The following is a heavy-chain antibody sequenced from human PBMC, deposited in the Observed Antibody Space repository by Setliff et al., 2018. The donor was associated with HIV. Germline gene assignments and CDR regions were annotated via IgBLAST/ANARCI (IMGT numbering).Heavy chain of an antibody. CDR2: IDPSGSRI. CDR1: EFTLSGYS. CDR3: AKVDNGHCTSASCRDFDY. Sequence: GGSLRLSCAASEFTLSGYSMSWVRQVPGKGLEWVSAIDPSGSRIFYSDSVKGRFTISRDNSKNTLYLQMNSLTAEDTAVYYRAKVDNGHCTSASCRDFDYWGQGTLVTVSS. D-gene: IGHD2-2*03. V-gene: IGHV3-23*01. J-gene: IGHJ4*02.